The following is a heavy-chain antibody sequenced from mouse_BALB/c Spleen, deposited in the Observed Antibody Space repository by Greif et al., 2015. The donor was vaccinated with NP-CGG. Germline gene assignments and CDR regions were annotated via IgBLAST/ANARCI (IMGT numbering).Heavy chain of an antibody. J-gene: IGHJ2*01. V-gene: IGHV1S81*02. CDR2: INPSNGRT. CDR1: GYTFTSYW. CDR3: ARGSWFDY. Sequence: VKLMESGAELVKPGASVKLSCKASGYTFTSYWMHWVKQRPGQGLEWIGEINPSNGRTNYNEKFKSKATLIVDKSSSTAYMQLSSLTSEDSAVYYCARGSWFDYWGQGTTLTVSS.